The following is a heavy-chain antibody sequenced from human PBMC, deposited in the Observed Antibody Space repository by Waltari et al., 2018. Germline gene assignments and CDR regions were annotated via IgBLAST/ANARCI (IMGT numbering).Heavy chain of an antibody. Sequence: EVQLVESGGGLVKPGGSLRLSCAASGFTFSSYSMNWVRQAPGKGLEWVSSISSSRSYIYYADSVKGRLTISRDNAKNSLYLQMNSLRAEDTAVYYCAREQGVTGPLDYWGQGTLVTVSS. J-gene: IGHJ4*02. CDR2: ISSSRSYI. CDR3: AREQGVTGPLDY. CDR1: GFTFSSYS. D-gene: IGHD2-21*02. V-gene: IGHV3-21*01.